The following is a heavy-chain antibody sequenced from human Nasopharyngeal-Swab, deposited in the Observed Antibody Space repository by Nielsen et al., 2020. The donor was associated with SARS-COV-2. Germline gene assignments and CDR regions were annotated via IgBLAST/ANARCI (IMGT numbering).Heavy chain of an antibody. J-gene: IGHJ5*02. V-gene: IGHV1-69*06. D-gene: IGHD6-19*01. CDR3: ARDWYERQWLVGNWFDP. CDR2: IIPIFGTA. Sequence: SVKVSCKASGGTFSSYAISWVRQAPGQGLEWMGGIIPIFGTANYAQKFQGRVTITADKSTSTAYMELSSLRSEDTAVYYCARDWYERQWLVGNWFDPWGQGTLVTVSS. CDR1: GGTFSSYA.